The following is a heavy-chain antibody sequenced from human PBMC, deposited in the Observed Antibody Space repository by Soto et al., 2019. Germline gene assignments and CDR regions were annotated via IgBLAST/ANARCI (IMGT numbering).Heavy chain of an antibody. J-gene: IGHJ4*02. Sequence: QLQLQESGPGLVKPSETLSLTCTVSGGSISSSSYYWGWIRQPPGKGLEWIGSIYYSGSTYYNPSLKSRVTISVDTSKNQFSLKLSSVTAADTAVYYCARGSSWYGGDYWGQGTLVTVSS. CDR1: GGSISSSSYY. CDR2: IYYSGST. D-gene: IGHD6-13*01. CDR3: ARGSSWYGGDY. V-gene: IGHV4-39*01.